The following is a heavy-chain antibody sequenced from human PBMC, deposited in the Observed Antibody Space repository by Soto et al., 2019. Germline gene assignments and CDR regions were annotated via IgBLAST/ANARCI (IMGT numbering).Heavy chain of an antibody. CDR2: INHSGST. V-gene: IGHV4-34*01. D-gene: IGHD6-13*01. CDR3: ARDRAAAGKPLDY. J-gene: IGHJ4*02. CDR1: GGTFIGYY. Sequence: SQTLSLTYAVYGGTFIGYYCSWILQPPGKGLEWIGEINHSGSTNYNPSLKSRVTISVDTSKNQFSLKLSSVTAADTAVYYCARDRAAAGKPLDYWGQGTLVTVS.